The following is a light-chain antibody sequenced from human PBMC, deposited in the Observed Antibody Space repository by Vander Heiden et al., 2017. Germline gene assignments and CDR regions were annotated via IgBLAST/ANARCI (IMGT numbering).Light chain of an antibody. Sequence: DIVMTQSPLSLPVTPGEPASIPCRSSQSLLHSDGYNYLDWFLQRPGQSPQLLIYLGSFRASGVPDRFSGSGSGTDFTLKISRVEAEDVGVYYCMQTLQKGTFGQGTKVEIK. CDR2: LGS. CDR3: MQTLQKGT. CDR1: QSLLHSDGYNY. J-gene: IGKJ1*01. V-gene: IGKV2-28*01.